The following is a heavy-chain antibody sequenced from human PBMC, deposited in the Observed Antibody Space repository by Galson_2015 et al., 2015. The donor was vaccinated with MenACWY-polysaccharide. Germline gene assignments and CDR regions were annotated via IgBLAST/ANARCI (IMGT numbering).Heavy chain of an antibody. D-gene: IGHD3-22*01. CDR3: AAVYYYYDSSGYLQSGYGMDV. J-gene: IGHJ6*02. CDR2: INPNGGST. Sequence: SVKVSCKASGYTFTSYYMHWVRQAPGQGLEWMGIINPNGGSTSYAQKFQGRVTMTRDTSTSTVYMELSSLRSEDTAVYYCAAVYYYYDSSGYLQSGYGMDVWGQGTTVTVSS. CDR1: GYTFTSYY. V-gene: IGHV1-46*03.